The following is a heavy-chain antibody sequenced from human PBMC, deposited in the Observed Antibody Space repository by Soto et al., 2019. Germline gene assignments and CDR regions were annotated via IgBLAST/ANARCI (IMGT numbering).Heavy chain of an antibody. D-gene: IGHD3-3*01. CDR1: GDSVSSVGFH. CDR2: IYNGGST. Sequence: TLSLTCTVSGDSVSSVGFHWAWLRRPPGKGLEWIGYIYNGGSTYYRPSLESRMHMSLDATRSHYSLRLTSVTAADTAVYFCARAPVGLDTISYFDYWGQGKLVTVSS. CDR3: ARAPVGLDTISYFDY. V-gene: IGHV4-30-4*01. J-gene: IGHJ4*02.